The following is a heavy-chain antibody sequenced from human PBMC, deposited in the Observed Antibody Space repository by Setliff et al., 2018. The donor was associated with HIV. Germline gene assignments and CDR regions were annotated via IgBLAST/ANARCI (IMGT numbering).Heavy chain of an antibody. J-gene: IGHJ4*02. Sequence: ASVKVSCKASGFTFTNYAIHWVRQAPGQRLEWMGWINVDSGNTKYLQDLQGRVTITKDRSASTAYMEVSNLRSEDMAVYYCARERDSNGYQFDYWGQGTLVTVPS. CDR1: GFTFTNYA. D-gene: IGHD3-22*01. CDR3: ARERDSNGYQFDY. V-gene: IGHV1-3*03. CDR2: INVDSGNT.